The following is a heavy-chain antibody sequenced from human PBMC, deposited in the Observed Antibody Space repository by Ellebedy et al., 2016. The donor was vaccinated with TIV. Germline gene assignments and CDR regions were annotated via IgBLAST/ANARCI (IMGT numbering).Heavy chain of an antibody. CDR3: ARFSRGAPFVNYLYYMDV. CDR2: ISSISDDT. V-gene: IGHV3-21*01. D-gene: IGHD2/OR15-2a*01. J-gene: IGHJ6*03. CDR1: GFKFSGYC. Sequence: GESLKISCEVSGFKFSGYCTNWVRQAPGKGLEWVSSISSISDDTHYTDSVEGRFTISRDNAENSIYLQMNNLRPEDTAFYYCARFSRGAPFVNYLYYMDVWGKGTAVTVSS.